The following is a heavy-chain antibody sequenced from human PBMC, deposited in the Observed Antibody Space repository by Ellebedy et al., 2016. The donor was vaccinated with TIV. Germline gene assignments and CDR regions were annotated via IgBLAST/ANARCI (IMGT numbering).Heavy chain of an antibody. J-gene: IGHJ4*02. CDR2: IASAPDGATT. Sequence: PGGSLRLSCATSGFTFSSAYMTWVRQAPGRGLEWIGRIASAPDGATTEYVAPVKGRFTISREDSENTLVLHMHNLTTDDTAVYYCAVGAALLDFWGPGSLVTVSS. CDR3: AVGAALLDF. D-gene: IGHD1-26*01. CDR1: GFTFSSAY. V-gene: IGHV3-15*04.